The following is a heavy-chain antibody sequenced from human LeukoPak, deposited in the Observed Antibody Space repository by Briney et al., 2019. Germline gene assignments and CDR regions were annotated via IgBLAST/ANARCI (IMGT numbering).Heavy chain of an antibody. D-gene: IGHD1-26*01. V-gene: IGHV1-18*01. CDR2: ISAYNGNT. Sequence: ASVKVSCKASGYNFNNYGMSWVRQAPGQGLEWMGWISAYNGNTNYAQKLQGRVTMTTDTSTSTAYMELRSLRSDDTAVYYCLVGATSFDYWGQGTLVTVSS. CDR3: LVGATSFDY. CDR1: GYNFNNYG. J-gene: IGHJ4*02.